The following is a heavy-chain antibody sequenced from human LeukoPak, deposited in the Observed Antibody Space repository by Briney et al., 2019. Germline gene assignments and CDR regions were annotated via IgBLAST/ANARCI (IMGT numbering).Heavy chain of an antibody. Sequence: GGSLRLSCAASGFTFSDYYMSWIRQAPGKGLEWVSYISSSGSTIYYADSMKGRFTISRDNAKNSLYLQMNSLRAEDTAVYYCARAPATAATIDYWGQGTLVTVSS. CDR1: GFTFSDYY. J-gene: IGHJ4*02. V-gene: IGHV3-11*01. D-gene: IGHD2-15*01. CDR2: ISSSGSTI. CDR3: ARAPATAATIDY.